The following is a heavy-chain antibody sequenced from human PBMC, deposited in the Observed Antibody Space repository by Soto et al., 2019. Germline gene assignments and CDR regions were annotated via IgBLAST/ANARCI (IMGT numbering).Heavy chain of an antibody. Sequence: EVQLLESGGDLVQPGGSLRLSCAASGFTFGSYDMSWVRQAPGKGLEWVSGISGSGGTTYYADSVKGRCTISRDNPKNTLYLQLNTLRAEDTAVYYCAKDYRRFYSGERCFSGFDSWGQGTLVSVSS. V-gene: IGHV3-23*01. D-gene: IGHD2-15*01. J-gene: IGHJ4*02. CDR1: GFTFGSYD. CDR3: AKDYRRFYSGERCFSGFDS. CDR2: ISGSGGTT.